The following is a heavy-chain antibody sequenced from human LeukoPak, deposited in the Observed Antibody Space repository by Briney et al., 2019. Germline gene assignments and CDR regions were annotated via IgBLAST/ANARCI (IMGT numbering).Heavy chain of an antibody. Sequence: SETLSLTCTVSGGSISSSSYYWGWIRQPPGKGLEWIGSIYHSGSTYYNPSLKSRVTISVDTSKNQFSLKLSSVTAADTAVYYCARYSGGSYYGFDYWGQGTLVTVSS. CDR3: ARYSGGSYYGFDY. D-gene: IGHD1-26*01. CDR1: GGSISSSSYY. CDR2: IYHSGST. J-gene: IGHJ4*02. V-gene: IGHV4-39*07.